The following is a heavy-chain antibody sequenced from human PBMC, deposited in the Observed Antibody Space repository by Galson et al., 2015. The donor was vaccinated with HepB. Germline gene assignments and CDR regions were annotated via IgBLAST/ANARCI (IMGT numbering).Heavy chain of an antibody. D-gene: IGHD4-11*01. CDR2: INHSGST. J-gene: IGHJ5*02. V-gene: IGHV4-34*01. CDR3: ARETRATTVTTVWFDP. Sequence: PPGKGLEWIGEINHSGSTNFNPSLKSRVTISVDTSKNQFSLKLSSVTAADTAVYYCARETRATTVTTVWFDPWGQGTLVTVSS.